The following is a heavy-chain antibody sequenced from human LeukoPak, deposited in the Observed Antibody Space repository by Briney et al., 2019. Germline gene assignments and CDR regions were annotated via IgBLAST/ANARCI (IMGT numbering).Heavy chain of an antibody. D-gene: IGHD3-22*01. J-gene: IGHJ4*02. CDR3: AREDRPTYYYDSSGYYHFDY. V-gene: IGHV4-39*02. CDR1: GGSISSSSYY. CDR2: IYYSVST. Sequence: SETLSLTCTVSGGSISSSSYYWGWLRQPPGKGLEWIGSIYYSVSTYYNPSLKSRVTISVDTSKNQFSLKLSSVTAADTAVYYCAREDRPTYYYDSSGYYHFDYWGQGTLVTVSS.